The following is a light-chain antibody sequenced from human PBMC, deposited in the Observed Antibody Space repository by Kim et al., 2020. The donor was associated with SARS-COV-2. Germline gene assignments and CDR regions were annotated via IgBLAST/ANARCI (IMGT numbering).Light chain of an antibody. CDR3: QQLNTYPRVT. V-gene: IGKV1-9*01. Sequence: SVGDRVTITCRASQGIGTYLAWYQQKPGKAPNLLIYAATTLQNGVPSRFSGSGSGTEFTLTINGLQPEDFATYYCQQLNTYPRVTFGLGTRLEIK. J-gene: IGKJ5*01. CDR2: AAT. CDR1: QGIGTY.